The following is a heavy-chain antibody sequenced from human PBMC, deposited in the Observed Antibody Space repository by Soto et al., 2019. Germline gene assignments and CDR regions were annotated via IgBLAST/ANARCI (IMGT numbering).Heavy chain of an antibody. D-gene: IGHD3-10*01. J-gene: IGHJ5*01. CDR3: ARDPEIIKYGSGSYSPSGFDP. CDR2: IYYSGST. V-gene: IGHV4-31*03. Sequence: SVTLSITCTVSGGSISSGGYYWSWIRQHPRKGLEWIGYIYYSGSTYYNPSLKSRVTISVDTSKNQFSLKLSSVTAADTAVYYCARDPEIIKYGSGSYSPSGFDPWGQGTLVTVSS. CDR1: GGSISSGGYY.